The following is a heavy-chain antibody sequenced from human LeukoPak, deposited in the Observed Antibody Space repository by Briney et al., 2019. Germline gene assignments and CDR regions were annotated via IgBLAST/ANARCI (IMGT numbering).Heavy chain of an antibody. J-gene: IGHJ4*02. V-gene: IGHV3-48*02. CDR1: GFTVSSSY. CDR3: ARVGGATAVTMYFEY. Sequence: PGGSLRLSCVVSGFTVSSSYMIWVRQARGKGLEWLSFMTTSGNTIFYAESVKDRFTISRDNAKKSLYLQMNSLRDEDTAVYYCARVGGATAVTMYFEYWGQGTLVTVSS. CDR2: MTTSGNTI. D-gene: IGHD1-26*01.